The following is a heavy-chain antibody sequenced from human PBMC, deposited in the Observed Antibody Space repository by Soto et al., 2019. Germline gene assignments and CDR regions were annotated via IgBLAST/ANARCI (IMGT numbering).Heavy chain of an antibody. CDR2: VNGDGSST. CDR1: GFTFRSYW. V-gene: IGHV3-74*01. D-gene: IGHD6-19*01. CDR3: ARDTVAGVVEAFDI. J-gene: IGHJ3*02. Sequence: EVQLVESGGGLVQPGGSLRLSCAASGFTFRSYWMHWVRQVPGKGLVWVSRVNGDGSSTIFADSVKGRFTISRDNAENTLYLQMNSLRVEDTAVYYCARDTVAGVVEAFDIWGQGTMVTVSS.